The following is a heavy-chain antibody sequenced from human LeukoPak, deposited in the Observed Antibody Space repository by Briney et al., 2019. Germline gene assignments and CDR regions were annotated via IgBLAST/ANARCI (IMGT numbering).Heavy chain of an antibody. J-gene: IGHJ4*02. D-gene: IGHD6-19*01. V-gene: IGHV4-39*07. CDR2: IYYSGTT. Sequence: SETLSLTCTVSGGSISSSSYYWGWIRQPPGKGLEWIGSIYYSGTTYYNPSLKSRVTISVDTSKNQFSLKLSSVTAADTAVYYCARVLGWLGYYFDYWGQGTLVTVSS. CDR1: GGSISSSSYY. CDR3: ARVLGWLGYYFDY.